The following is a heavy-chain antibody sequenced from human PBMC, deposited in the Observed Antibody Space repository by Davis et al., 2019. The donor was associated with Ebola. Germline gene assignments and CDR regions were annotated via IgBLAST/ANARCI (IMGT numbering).Heavy chain of an antibody. Sequence: SETLSLTCAVSGGSISSGGYSWSWIRQPPGKGLEWIGYIYHSGSTYYNPSLKSRVTISVDRSKNQFSLKLSSVTAADTAVYYCARERYYYDSSGYYGYWGQGTLVTVSS. CDR2: IYHSGST. J-gene: IGHJ4*02. D-gene: IGHD3-22*01. CDR1: GGSISSGGYS. V-gene: IGHV4-30-2*01. CDR3: ARERYYYDSSGYYGY.